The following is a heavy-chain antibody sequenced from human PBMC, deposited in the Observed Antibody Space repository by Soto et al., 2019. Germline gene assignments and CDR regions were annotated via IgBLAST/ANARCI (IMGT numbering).Heavy chain of an antibody. V-gene: IGHV1-2*02. Sequence: QVQLVQSGAEVKKPGASVKVSCKAYGYTFTGYYMHWVRQAPGQGLEWMGWINPNSGGTNFAQKFQGRVTTTRDTSISTAYMELSRLRSDDTAVYYCARDGRRGYSGYAKADYWGQGTLVTVSS. D-gene: IGHD5-12*01. CDR1: GYTFTGYY. CDR3: ARDGRRGYSGYAKADY. CDR2: INPNSGGT. J-gene: IGHJ4*02.